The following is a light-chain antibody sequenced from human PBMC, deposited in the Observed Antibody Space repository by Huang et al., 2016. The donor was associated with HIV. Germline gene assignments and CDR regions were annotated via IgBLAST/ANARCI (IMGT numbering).Light chain of an antibody. CDR1: QSVSSY. V-gene: IGKV3-11*01. CDR3: QQRSNWPRIT. CDR2: DAS. J-gene: IGKJ5*01. Sequence: EVVLTQSPATLSLSPGERATLSCRASQSVSSYLAWYQQKPGKAPRLRIYDASNRATGSPARVRGSGSGTDFTLTISRLEPEDFAIYYCQQRSNWPRITFGQGTRLEIK.